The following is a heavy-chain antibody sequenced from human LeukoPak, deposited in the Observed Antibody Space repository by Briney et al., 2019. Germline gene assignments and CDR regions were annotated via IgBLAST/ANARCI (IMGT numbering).Heavy chain of an antibody. CDR1: GYTFTGYY. CDR2: INPNSGGT. CDR3: ARAMSLSVPAAIPYYYYGMDV. V-gene: IGHV1-2*02. D-gene: IGHD2-2*01. J-gene: IGHJ6*02. Sequence: ASVKVSCKASGYTFTGYYMHWVRQAPGQGLEWMGWINPNSGGTNYAQKSQGRVTMTRDTSISTAYMELSRLRSDDTAVYYCARAMSLSVPAAIPYYYYGMDVWGQGTTVTASS.